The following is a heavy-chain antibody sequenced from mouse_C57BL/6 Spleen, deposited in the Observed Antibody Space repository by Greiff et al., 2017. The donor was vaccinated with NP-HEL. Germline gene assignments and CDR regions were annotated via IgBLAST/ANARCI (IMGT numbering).Heavy chain of an antibody. CDR2: IYPGDGDT. V-gene: IGHV1-82*01. J-gene: IGHJ2*01. CDR3: AREGAYYSNSDY. D-gene: IGHD2-5*01. CDR1: GYAFSSSW. Sequence: QVQLKESGPELVKPGASVKISCKASGYAFSSSWMNWVKQRPGKGLEWIGRIYPGDGDTNYNGKFKGKDTLTADKSSSTAYMQLSSLTSEDSAVYFCAREGAYYSNSDYWGQGATLTVSS.